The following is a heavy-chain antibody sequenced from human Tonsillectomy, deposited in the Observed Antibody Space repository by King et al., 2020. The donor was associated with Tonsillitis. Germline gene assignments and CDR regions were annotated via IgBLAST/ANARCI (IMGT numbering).Heavy chain of an antibody. V-gene: IGHV3-30*18. CDR2: ISYDGSSK. D-gene: IGHD6-19*01. J-gene: IGHJ4*02. Sequence: VQLVESGGGLVQPGRSLRLSCAASGFTFRMYGMHWVRQAPGKGLEWVAVISYDGSSKYFTDSVKGRFTISRDNSKNTLYLQMNGLRAEDTAVYYCAKVTVALDFISVAGLRTHFDYWGQGTLVTVSS. CDR3: AKVTVALDFISVAGLRTHFDY. CDR1: GFTFRMYG.